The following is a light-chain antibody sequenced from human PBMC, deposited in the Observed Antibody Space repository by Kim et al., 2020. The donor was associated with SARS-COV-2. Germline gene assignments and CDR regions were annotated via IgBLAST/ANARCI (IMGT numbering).Light chain of an antibody. CDR2: AAS. Sequence: PPSLSAVVGDIVPITCRASQGISSYLAWYQQKPGKAPKLLIYAASTLQSGVPSRFSGSGSGTDFTLTISSLQPEDFATYYCQQAFGQGTRLEIK. V-gene: IGKV1-9*01. CDR1: QGISSY. CDR3: QQA. J-gene: IGKJ5*01.